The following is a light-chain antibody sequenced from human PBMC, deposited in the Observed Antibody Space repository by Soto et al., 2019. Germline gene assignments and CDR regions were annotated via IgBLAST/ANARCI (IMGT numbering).Light chain of an antibody. CDR3: QEHASI. J-gene: IGKJ5*01. CDR1: QSVSSSY. Sequence: EIVLTQCPGTLSLSPGVRASLSCRASQSVSSSYLAWYQQKPGQAPRLLIYGASSRATGIPDRFSGSGSGTDFTLTISRLEPEDFAVYYCQEHASIFGQGTRLEIK. CDR2: GAS. V-gene: IGKV3-20*01.